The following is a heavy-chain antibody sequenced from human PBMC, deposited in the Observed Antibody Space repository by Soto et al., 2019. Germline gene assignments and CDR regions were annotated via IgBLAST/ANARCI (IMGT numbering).Heavy chain of an antibody. J-gene: IGHJ4*02. Sequence: APVKVSRKASGGTLSSYAISWGRQAPGQGLEWMGGIIPIFGTANYAQKFQGRVTITADKSTSTAYMELSSLRSEDTAIYYCAKADRPYYEILTGPDYWGQGTLVTVSS. CDR1: GGTLSSYA. CDR3: AKADRPYYEILTGPDY. D-gene: IGHD3-9*01. CDR2: IIPIFGTA. V-gene: IGHV1-69*06.